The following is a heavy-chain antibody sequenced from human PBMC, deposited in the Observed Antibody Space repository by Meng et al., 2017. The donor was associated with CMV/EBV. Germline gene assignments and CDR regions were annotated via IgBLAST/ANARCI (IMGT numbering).Heavy chain of an antibody. D-gene: IGHD1-26*01. Sequence: GGSLRLSCAASGFTFSSYAMHGVRQAPGKGLEWVAVISYDGSNKYYADSVKGRFTISRDNSKNTLYLQMNSLRAEDTAVYYCARDLTYSGSSPSYWGQGTLVTVSS. CDR3: ARDLTYSGSSPSY. CDR1: GFTFSSYA. CDR2: ISYDGSNK. J-gene: IGHJ4*02. V-gene: IGHV3-30*04.